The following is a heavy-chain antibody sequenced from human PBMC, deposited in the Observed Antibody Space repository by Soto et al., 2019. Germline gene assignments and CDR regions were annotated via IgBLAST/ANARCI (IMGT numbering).Heavy chain of an antibody. D-gene: IGHD1-1*01. CDR2: ISGSGFST. V-gene: IGHV3-23*01. Sequence: GGSLRLSCAASGFIFSSYAMSWVRQAPGKGLEWVSVISGSGFSTYYADSVKGRFTISRDNSKNTLYLQMNSQRAEDTAVYYCAKVTGGWKDYWGQGTLVTVSS. CDR3: AKVTGGWKDY. CDR1: GFIFSSYA. J-gene: IGHJ4*02.